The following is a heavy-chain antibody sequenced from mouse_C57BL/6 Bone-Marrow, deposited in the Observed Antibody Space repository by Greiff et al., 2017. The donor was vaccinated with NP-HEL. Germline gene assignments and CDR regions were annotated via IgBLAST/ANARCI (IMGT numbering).Heavy chain of an antibody. CDR2: INPNNGGT. D-gene: IGHD2-4*01. J-gene: IGHJ4*01. CDR3: ARATYYDYDVAMDY. Sequence: VQLQQSGPELVKPGASVKISCKASGYTFTDYYVNWVKQSHGKSLEWIGDINPNNGGTSYTQKFKGKATLTVDKSSSTAYMELRSLTSEDSAVYYCARATYYDYDVAMDYWGQGTSVTVSS. V-gene: IGHV1-26*01. CDR1: GYTFTDYY.